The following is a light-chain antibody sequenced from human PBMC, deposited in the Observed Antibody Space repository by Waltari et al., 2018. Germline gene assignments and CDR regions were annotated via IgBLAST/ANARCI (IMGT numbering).Light chain of an antibody. CDR1: SSDIGDYNY. CDR2: DVS. J-gene: IGLJ2*01. V-gene: IGLV2-14*03. Sequence: QSALTQPASVSGSPGQSITISCTGTSSDIGDYNYVSWYQPVPGKAPKLVIYDVSNRPSGVSSRFSGSKSGNTASLTISGLQAEDEANYYCSSYIDSSTLELFGGGTSLTVL. CDR3: SSYIDSSTLEL.